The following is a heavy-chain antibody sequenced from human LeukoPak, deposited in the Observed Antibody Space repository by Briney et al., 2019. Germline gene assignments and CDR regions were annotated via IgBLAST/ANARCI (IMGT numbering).Heavy chain of an antibody. V-gene: IGHV3-74*01. CDR1: GFTFSSYW. CDR2: INSDGRSA. J-gene: IGHJ4*02. CDR3: ARHSSGYYHYDY. Sequence: GGSLRLSCAASGFTFSSYWMHWVRQAPGKGLVWVSRINSDGRSASYADSVKGRFTISRDNSKNTLHLQMNSLRAEDTAVYYCARHSSGYYHYDYWGPGTPVTVAS. D-gene: IGHD3-22*01.